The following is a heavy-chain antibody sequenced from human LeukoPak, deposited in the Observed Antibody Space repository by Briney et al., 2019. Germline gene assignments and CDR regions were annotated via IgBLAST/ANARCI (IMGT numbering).Heavy chain of an antibody. V-gene: IGHV3-23*01. Sequence: GGSLRLSCAASGFTFSSYAMSWVRQAPGKGLGWVSAISGSGGSTYYADSVKGRFTISRDNSKNTLYLQMNSLRAEDTAVYYFAKGIQLWSFDYWGQGNLVTVSS. D-gene: IGHD5-18*01. CDR2: ISGSGGST. CDR3: AKGIQLWSFDY. CDR1: GFTFSSYA. J-gene: IGHJ4*02.